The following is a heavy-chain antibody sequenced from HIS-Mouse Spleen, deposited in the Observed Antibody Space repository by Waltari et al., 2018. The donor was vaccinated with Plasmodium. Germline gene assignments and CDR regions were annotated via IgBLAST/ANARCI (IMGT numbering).Heavy chain of an antibody. D-gene: IGHD3-10*01. CDR3: ARRGYYYGSGSYYFDY. CDR2: IYYSGST. V-gene: IGHV4-39*07. CDR1: GGSISSSSYY. J-gene: IGHJ4*02. Sequence: QLQLQESGPGLVKPSETLSLTCTVSGGSISSSSYYWGWIRQPPGKGLGWIGSIYYSGSTYYNPSLKSRVTISVDTSKNQFSLKLSSVTAADTAVYYCARRGYYYGSGSYYFDYWGQGTLVTVSS.